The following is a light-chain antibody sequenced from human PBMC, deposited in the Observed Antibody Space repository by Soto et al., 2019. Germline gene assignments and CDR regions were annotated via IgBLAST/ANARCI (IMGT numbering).Light chain of an antibody. J-gene: IGKJ5*01. Sequence: EFVLTQSPGTLSLSPGERATLSCRASQSVRSNYLAWYQQKPGQSPRLLIYGASNRATGIPDRFSGSGSGTDFTLTISRLEPEDFAVYYCQHYGTSPTFGQGTRLEIK. CDR2: GAS. V-gene: IGKV3-20*01. CDR3: QHYGTSPT. CDR1: QSVRSNY.